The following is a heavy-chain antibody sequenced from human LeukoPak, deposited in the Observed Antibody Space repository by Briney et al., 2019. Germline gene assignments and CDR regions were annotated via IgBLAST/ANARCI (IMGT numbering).Heavy chain of an antibody. CDR3: ARQKTTFDAFVI. CDR2: ISPGDSDI. Sequence: GESLKISCKGSGYRFNNYWIGWVRQMPGKGLESMGIISPGDSDIRYSPSFRGHVTISADKSLSTAYLQWTSLKASDTAIYYCARQKTTFDAFVIWGQGTMVTVSS. CDR1: GYRFNNYW. V-gene: IGHV5-51*01. J-gene: IGHJ3*02. D-gene: IGHD3-10*02.